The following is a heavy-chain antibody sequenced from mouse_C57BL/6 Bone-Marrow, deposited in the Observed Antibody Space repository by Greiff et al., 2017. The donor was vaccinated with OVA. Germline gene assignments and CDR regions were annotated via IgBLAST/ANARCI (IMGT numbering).Heavy chain of an antibody. CDR1: GYTFTSYW. V-gene: IGHV1-64*01. D-gene: IGHD1-2*01. J-gene: IGHJ1*03. CDR3: AREDYYGTLPYFDV. CDR2: IHPNSGST. Sequence: QVQLQQPGAELVKPGASVKLSCKASGYTFTSYWMHWVKQRPGQGLEWIGMIHPNSGSTNYNEKFKSKATLTVDKSSSTAYMQLSSLTSEDSAVYDCAREDYYGTLPYFDVWGTGTTVTVSS.